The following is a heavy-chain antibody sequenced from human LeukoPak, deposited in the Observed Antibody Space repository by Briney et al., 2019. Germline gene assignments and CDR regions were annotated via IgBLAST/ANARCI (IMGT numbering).Heavy chain of an antibody. Sequence: PGGSLRLSCAASGFTFSSYGMHWVRQAPGKGLEWVAVIWYDGSNKYYADSVKGRFTISRDNAKNSLYLQMNSLRAEDTAVYYCAREILHEITIFGVAQDAFDIWGQGTMVTVSS. D-gene: IGHD3-3*01. J-gene: IGHJ3*02. V-gene: IGHV3-33*01. CDR2: IWYDGSNK. CDR3: AREILHEITIFGVAQDAFDI. CDR1: GFTFSSYG.